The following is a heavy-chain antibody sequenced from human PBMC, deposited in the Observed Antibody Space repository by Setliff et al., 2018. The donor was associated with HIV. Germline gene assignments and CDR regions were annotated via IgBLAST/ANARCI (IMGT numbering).Heavy chain of an antibody. D-gene: IGHD3-22*01. J-gene: IGHJ5*02. CDR3: ARGGGYPLSRGGLDP. CDR1: GGTFSSYA. V-gene: IGHV1-69*13. Sequence: ASVKVSCKASGGTFSSYAITWVRQAPGQGLEWMGDFIPGTANYAQKFQGRVTITADESTSTASMELSSLRSDGTAVYYCARGGGYPLSRGGLDPWGQGTLVTVSS. CDR2: FIPGTA.